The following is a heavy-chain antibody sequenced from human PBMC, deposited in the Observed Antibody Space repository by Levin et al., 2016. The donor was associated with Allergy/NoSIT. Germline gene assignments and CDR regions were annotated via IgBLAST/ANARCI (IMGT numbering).Heavy chain of an antibody. Sequence: WVRQAPGQGLEWMGIINPSGGSTSYAQKFQGRVTMTRDTSTSTVYMELSSLRSEDTAVYYCARDRFPAPTEYDSSGGSFDYWGQGTLVTVSS. CDR3: ARDRFPAPTEYDSSGGSFDY. V-gene: IGHV1-46*01. J-gene: IGHJ4*02. D-gene: IGHD3-22*01. CDR2: INPSGGST.